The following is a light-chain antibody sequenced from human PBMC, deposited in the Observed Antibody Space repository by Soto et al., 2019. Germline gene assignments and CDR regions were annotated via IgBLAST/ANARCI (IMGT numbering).Light chain of an antibody. Sequence: EIVLTQPPATLSLSRGERATLSCRASQSVSRYLACYQQKPGQAPRLLIYDAPTRATGIPARFSGSGSGTDFTLTISRLEPEDFAVYYCQQSGNSFGQGTKVDIK. V-gene: IGKV3-11*01. CDR3: QQSGNS. CDR2: DAP. CDR1: QSVSRY. J-gene: IGKJ1*01.